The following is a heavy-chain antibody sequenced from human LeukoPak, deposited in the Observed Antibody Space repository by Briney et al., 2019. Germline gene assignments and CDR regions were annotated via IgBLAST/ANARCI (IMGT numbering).Heavy chain of an antibody. CDR1: GGSISSLY. CDR3: ARHRAYSSSSPFDY. D-gene: IGHD6-6*01. CDR2: IYYTGST. J-gene: IGHJ4*02. V-gene: IGHV4-59*08. Sequence: SETLSLTCSVSGGSISSLYWSWIREPPGKGLVWIGYIYYTGSTNYNPSLKSRVTMFVDMSKNQFSLRLSSVTAADTAVYYCARHRAYSSSSPFDYWGQGTLVTVSS.